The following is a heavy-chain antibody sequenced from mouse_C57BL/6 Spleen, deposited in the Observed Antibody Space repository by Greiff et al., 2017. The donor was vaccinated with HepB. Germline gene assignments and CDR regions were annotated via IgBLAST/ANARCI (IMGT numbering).Heavy chain of an antibody. CDR2: ISGGGGNT. CDR1: GFTFSSYT. V-gene: IGHV5-9*01. Sequence: EVQVVESGGGLVKPGGSLKLSCAASGFTFSSYTMSWVRQTPGKRLEWVATISGGGGNTYYPDSVKGRFTISRDNAKNTLYLQMSSLRSEDTALYYGASVDYDARFADWGQGTLVTVSA. CDR3: ASVDYDARFAD. J-gene: IGHJ3*01. D-gene: IGHD2-4*01.